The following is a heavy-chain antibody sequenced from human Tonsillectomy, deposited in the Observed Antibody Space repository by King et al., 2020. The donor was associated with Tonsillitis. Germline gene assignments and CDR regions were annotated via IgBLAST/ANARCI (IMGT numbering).Heavy chain of an antibody. J-gene: IGHJ4*02. CDR1: GGSISSSRYY. Sequence: LQLQESGPGLVKPSETLSLTCNVSGGSISSSRYYWGWIRQSPGKGLEWIGSFFYNGRTYYSPFLKNRVAISVDISTNQFSLKVTSVTAADTAVYYCARQAVYDFWNYWGQGTLVTVSS. CDR3: ARQAVYDFWNY. V-gene: IGHV4-39*01. CDR2: FFYNGRT. D-gene: IGHD3-3*01.